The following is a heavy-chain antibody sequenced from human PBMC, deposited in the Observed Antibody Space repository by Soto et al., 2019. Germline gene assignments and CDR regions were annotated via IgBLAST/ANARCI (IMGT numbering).Heavy chain of an antibody. J-gene: IGHJ5*01. CDR3: ARNDRLVVVPTAKNAFDS. CDR1: GFTFSSYG. D-gene: IGHD2-2*01. CDR2: ISSSSSSI. Sequence: PGGSLRLSCAASGFTFSSYGMNWVRQAPGKGLEWVAYISSSSSSIYYADSVKGRFTISRDNAKKSLYLQMDSLKTEDTAVYFCARNDRLVVVPTAKNAFDSWGQGTLVTVSS. V-gene: IGHV3-48*01.